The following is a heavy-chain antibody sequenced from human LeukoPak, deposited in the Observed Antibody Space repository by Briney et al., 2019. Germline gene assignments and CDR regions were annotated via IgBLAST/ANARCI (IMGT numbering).Heavy chain of an antibody. J-gene: IGHJ3*02. CDR3: ARAYSNPFAFDI. CDR2: INPNSGGT. Sequence: ASVKVSCRASGYTFTGSYIHWVRQAPGQGLEWMAWINPNSGGTNYAQKFQGRVTMTRDTSISTAYMELSRLRSDDTAVYYCARAYSNPFAFDIWGQGTMVTVSS. V-gene: IGHV1-2*02. CDR1: GYTFTGSY. D-gene: IGHD4-11*01.